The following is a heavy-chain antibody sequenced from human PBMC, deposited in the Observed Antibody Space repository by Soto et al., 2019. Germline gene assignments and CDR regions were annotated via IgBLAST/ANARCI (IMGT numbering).Heavy chain of an antibody. Sequence: PGESLKISCEASGFIFNNFAMNWVRQAPGKGLEWVSAISSSGVNTYYTDSVKGRFTISRDNSKNAVFLQMNSLRADDTAVYYCAKSWDLGIWGHGTQVTVSS. CDR1: GFIFNNFA. D-gene: IGHD1-26*01. CDR2: ISSSGVNT. V-gene: IGHV3-23*01. J-gene: IGHJ4*01. CDR3: AKSWDLGI.